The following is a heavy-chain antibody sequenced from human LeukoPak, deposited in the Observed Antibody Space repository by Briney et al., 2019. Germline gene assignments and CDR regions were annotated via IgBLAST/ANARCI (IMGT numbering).Heavy chain of an antibody. D-gene: IGHD3-10*01. V-gene: IGHV4-39*01. CDR2: IYYSGIT. Sequence: SETLSLTCTVSGGSISSSSYYWSWIRQPPGKGLEWIGCIYYSGITYYNPSLKSRVTISVDTSKNQFSLKLSSVTAADTAVYYCASRSMVRGVLDYWGEGTLVTVSS. CDR1: GGSISSSSYY. J-gene: IGHJ4*02. CDR3: ASRSMVRGVLDY.